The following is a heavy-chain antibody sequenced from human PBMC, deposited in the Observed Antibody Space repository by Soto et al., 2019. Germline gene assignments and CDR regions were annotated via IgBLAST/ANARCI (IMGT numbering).Heavy chain of an antibody. V-gene: IGHV4-61*01. Sequence: SETLSLTCTVSGDSVSSGSYYWTWIRQPPGKGLEWIGYVYYTGSTNYNPSLKSRVTISMDMSKNQFSLKLSSVTAADTAVYYCARFSGNRGRAVYYDYWCQGILVTVS. D-gene: IGHD5-12*01. CDR3: ARFSGNRGRAVYYDY. CDR1: GDSVSSGSYY. J-gene: IGHJ4*02. CDR2: VYYTGST.